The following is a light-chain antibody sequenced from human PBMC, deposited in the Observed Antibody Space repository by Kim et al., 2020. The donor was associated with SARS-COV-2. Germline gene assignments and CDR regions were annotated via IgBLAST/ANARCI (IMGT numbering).Light chain of an antibody. Sequence: QSALTQPASVSGSPGQSITISCTGTSRDVESYNLVSWYQQHPGKAPKLVIYEVTKRPSGFSNRFSGSKSGNAASLTISGLQAEDEADYYCCSYAGGSTWVFGEGPQLTV. V-gene: IGLV2-23*02. J-gene: IGLJ3*02. CDR2: EVT. CDR1: SRDVESYNL. CDR3: CSYAGGSTWV.